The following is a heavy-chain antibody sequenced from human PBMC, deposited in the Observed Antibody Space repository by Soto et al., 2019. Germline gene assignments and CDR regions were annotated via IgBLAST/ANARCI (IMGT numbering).Heavy chain of an antibody. V-gene: IGHV3-21*02. J-gene: IGHJ4*02. CDR3: ARRSGYAYGSLDH. Sequence: EVQLVESGEGLDKPGGSLRLSLATPGFTLGSNPLNWVGKAPGKGLGWVSCISSASSYIYYADSVQGRFTISRDNSEKSLYLHMNSLRAEDTAVYYCARRSGYAYGSLDHWGQGVLVTVSS. D-gene: IGHD5-18*01. CDR1: GFTLGSNP. CDR2: ISSASSYI.